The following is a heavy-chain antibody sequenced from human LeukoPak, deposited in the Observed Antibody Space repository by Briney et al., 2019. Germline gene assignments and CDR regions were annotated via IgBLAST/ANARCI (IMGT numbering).Heavy chain of an antibody. Sequence: SETLSLTCAVYGGSFSGYFWSWIRQPPGKGLEWIGEINHSGGTNYNPSLKSRVAISVDTSKNQFSLKMNSVTAADTAVYYCARAPSGEVESAARGDYLDYWGQGTLVTVSS. D-gene: IGHD6-13*01. J-gene: IGHJ4*02. CDR3: ARAPSGEVESAARGDYLDY. CDR2: INHSGGT. CDR1: GGSFSGYF. V-gene: IGHV4-34*01.